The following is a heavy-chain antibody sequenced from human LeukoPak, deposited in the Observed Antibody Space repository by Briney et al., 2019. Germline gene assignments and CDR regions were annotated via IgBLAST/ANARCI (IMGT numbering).Heavy chain of an antibody. D-gene: IGHD6-19*01. J-gene: IGHJ4*02. V-gene: IGHV3-30*19. CDR3: ARESLPWLVLSVPNY. CDR1: GFTFSTYV. CDR2: ISYDGSNK. Sequence: GRSLRLSFAASGFTFSTYVMHWVRQAPGKWLEWVAVISYDGSNKYYADSVKGRFTISRDNSKNTLYLQMNSLRAEHTAVSYCARESLPWLVLSVPNYWGQGTLVTVSS.